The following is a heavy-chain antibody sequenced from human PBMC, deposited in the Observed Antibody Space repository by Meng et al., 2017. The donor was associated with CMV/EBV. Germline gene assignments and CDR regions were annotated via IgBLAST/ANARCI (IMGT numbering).Heavy chain of an antibody. V-gene: IGHV1-18*01. Sequence: VQLVGLGVEGEKPGATVKVSCKASGYTFTGYGISWVRQAPGQGLEWMGWISVYDGHTNFAQNLQGRVTMTTDTSTSTAYVELRSLRSDDTAIYYCARGVPLGIIYSFDYWGQGTLVTVSS. CDR2: ISVYDGHT. D-gene: IGHD2-21*01. CDR1: GYTFTGYG. CDR3: ARGVPLGIIYSFDY. J-gene: IGHJ4*01.